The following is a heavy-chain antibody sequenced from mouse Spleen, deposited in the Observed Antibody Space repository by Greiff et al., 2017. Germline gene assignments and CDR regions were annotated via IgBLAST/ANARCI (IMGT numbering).Heavy chain of an antibody. Sequence: EVKLMESGGGLVKPGGSLKLSCAASGFTFSSYAMSWVRQTPEKRLEWVATISSGGSYTYYPDSVKGRFTISRDNAKNTLYLQMSSLRSEDTAMYYCARHNYGSSYDWYFDVWGAGTTVTVSS. CDR2: ISSGGSYT. D-gene: IGHD1-1*01. J-gene: IGHJ1*01. V-gene: IGHV5-9-3*01. CDR3: ARHNYGSSYDWYFDV. CDR1: GFTFSSYA.